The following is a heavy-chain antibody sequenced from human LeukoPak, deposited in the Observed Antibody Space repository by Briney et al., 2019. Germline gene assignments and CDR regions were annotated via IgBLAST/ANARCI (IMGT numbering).Heavy chain of an antibody. D-gene: IGHD5-18*01. CDR2: VSDTGNI. J-gene: IGHJ4*02. V-gene: IGHV3-48*02. CDR1: GFTLCRFN. Sequence: GGPLTLSCRPSGFTLCRFNMHGVRQATEKGREWVTNVSDTGNIHYSDSVKGRFTISRDNAKNSRYLQMNSLRDEDTAVYYCARDGLHTAHFDYWGQGTLVTVSS. CDR3: ARDGLHTAHFDY.